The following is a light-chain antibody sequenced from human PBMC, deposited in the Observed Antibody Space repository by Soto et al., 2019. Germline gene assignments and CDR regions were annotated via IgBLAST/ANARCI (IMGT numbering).Light chain of an antibody. J-gene: IGLJ2*01. CDR3: EAWDDSLNGVV. Sequence: QAVVTQPPSASGTPGQRVTISCSGSSSNIGSNTVNWYQQLPGTAPKLLIYSNNQRPSGVPDRFSGSKSGTSASLAISGLQYEDEADYYCEAWDDSLNGVVFGGGTKVTVL. V-gene: IGLV1-44*01. CDR2: SNN. CDR1: SSNIGSNT.